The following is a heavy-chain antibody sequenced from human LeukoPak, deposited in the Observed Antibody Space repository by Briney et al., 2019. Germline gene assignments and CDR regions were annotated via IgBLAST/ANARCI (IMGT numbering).Heavy chain of an antibody. Sequence: GASVKVSCKASGYTLTTYGISWVRQPPGQGLKWLGRISVYNGNTNYAQKLQGRVTMTTDTSTSTAYMELRSLRSDDTAVYYCARMILLLGDVLTVPPRGFDYWGQGTLVTVSS. CDR1: GYTLTTYG. CDR2: ISVYNGNT. V-gene: IGHV1-18*01. CDR3: ARMILLLGDVLTVPPRGFDY. J-gene: IGHJ4*02. D-gene: IGHD3-9*01.